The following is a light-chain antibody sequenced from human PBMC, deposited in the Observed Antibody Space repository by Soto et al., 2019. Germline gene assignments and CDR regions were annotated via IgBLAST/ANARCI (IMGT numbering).Light chain of an antibody. CDR2: GAS. Sequence: EIVLTHSPGTLSLSPCERATLSFSASQSVSSSYLAWYQQKPGQAPRLLIYGASSRATGIPDRFSGSGSGTDFTLTISRLEPEDFAVYYCQQYGSSTATFGQGTKVDI. CDR1: QSVSSSY. V-gene: IGKV3-20*01. J-gene: IGKJ1*01. CDR3: QQYGSSTAT.